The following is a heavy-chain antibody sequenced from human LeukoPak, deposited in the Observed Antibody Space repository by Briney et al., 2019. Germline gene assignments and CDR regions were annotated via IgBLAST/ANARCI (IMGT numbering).Heavy chain of an antibody. CDR1: GGSISSSSYY. CDR2: IYYSGST. Sequence: SETLSLTCTVSGGSISSSSYYWGWIRQPPGKGLEWIGSIYYSGSTYYNPSLKSRVTISVDTSKNQFSLKLSSVTAADTAVYYFARAAIVVVPAARSYYYYGMDVWGQGTTVTVSS. CDR3: ARAAIVVVPAARSYYYYGMDV. D-gene: IGHD2-2*01. V-gene: IGHV4-39*07. J-gene: IGHJ6*02.